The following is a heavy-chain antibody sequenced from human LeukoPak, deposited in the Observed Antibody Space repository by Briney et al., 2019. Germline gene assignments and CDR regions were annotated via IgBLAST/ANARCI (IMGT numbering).Heavy chain of an antibody. Sequence: SVKVSCKASGGTFSSYAISWVRQAPGQGLEWMGGIIPIFGTANYAQKFQGRVTITTDESTSTAYMELSSLRSEETAVYYCASCDYYDSSGYPYYFDYWGQGTLVTVSS. CDR3: ASCDYYDSSGYPYYFDY. V-gene: IGHV1-69*05. J-gene: IGHJ4*02. D-gene: IGHD3-22*01. CDR2: IIPIFGTA. CDR1: GGTFSSYA.